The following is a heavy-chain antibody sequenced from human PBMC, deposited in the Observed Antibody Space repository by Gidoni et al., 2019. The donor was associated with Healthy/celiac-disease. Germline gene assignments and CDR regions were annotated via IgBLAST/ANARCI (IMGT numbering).Heavy chain of an antibody. CDR3: AKDGSSWYYYYYMDV. D-gene: IGHD6-13*01. Sequence: QVQLVESGGGVVQPGRSLRLSCAASGFTFSSYGMHWVRQAPGKGLEWVAVISYDGSNKYYADSVKGRFTISRDNSKNTLYLQMNSLRAEDTAVYYCAKDGSSWYYYYYMDVWGKGTTVTVSS. V-gene: IGHV3-30*18. CDR1: GFTFSSYG. CDR2: ISYDGSNK. J-gene: IGHJ6*03.